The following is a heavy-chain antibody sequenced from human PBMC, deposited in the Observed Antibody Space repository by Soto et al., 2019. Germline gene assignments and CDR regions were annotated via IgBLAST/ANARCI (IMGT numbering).Heavy chain of an antibody. CDR1: GGSISSSSSY. J-gene: IGHJ4*02. V-gene: IGHV4-39*01. CDR2: IYYSGST. Sequence: QLQLQESGPGLVKPSETLSLTCTVSGGSISSSSSYWAWIRQPPGKGLEWIGSIYYSGSTYYNPSLKSRVTISVDTSKNQFSLKLSSVTAADTAVYYCARTISTALYYFDYWGQGTLVTVSS. D-gene: IGHD1-26*01. CDR3: ARTISTALYYFDY.